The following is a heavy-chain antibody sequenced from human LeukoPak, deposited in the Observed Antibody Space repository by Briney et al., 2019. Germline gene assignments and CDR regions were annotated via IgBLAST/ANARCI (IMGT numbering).Heavy chain of an antibody. V-gene: IGHV3-74*01. CDR2: INSDGSST. J-gene: IGHJ4*02. Sequence: GGSLRPSCAASGFTFSSYWMHWVRQAPGTGLVWVSRINSDGSSTSYADSVKGRFTISRDNAKNTLYLQMNSLRAEHTAVYYCARGEDYNKFDYWGQGTLVTVS. CDR3: ARGEDYNKFDY. CDR1: GFTFSSYW. D-gene: IGHD4-11*01.